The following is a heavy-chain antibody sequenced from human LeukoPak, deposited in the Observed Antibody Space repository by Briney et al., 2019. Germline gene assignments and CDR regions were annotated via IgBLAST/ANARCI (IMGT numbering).Heavy chain of an antibody. CDR2: ISSSSTSI. D-gene: IGHD5-18*01. CDR1: GIPFSGYN. V-gene: IGHV3-48*02. J-gene: IGHJ4*02. Sequence: TGGSLRLSCAASGIPFSGYNMNWVRQAPGKGLEWVSYISSSSTSIFYADSVKGRFTISRDNAKNPLYLQMDSLRDEDTAVYYCARVEYTYSSYFDYWGQGTLVTVSS. CDR3: ARVEYTYSSYFDY.